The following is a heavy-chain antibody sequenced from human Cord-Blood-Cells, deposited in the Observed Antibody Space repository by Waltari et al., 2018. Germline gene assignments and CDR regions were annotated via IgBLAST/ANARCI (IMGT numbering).Heavy chain of an antibody. CDR3: ARADSSGYYFDY. CDR1: VYSISSGYY. D-gene: IGHD3-22*01. V-gene: IGHV4-38-2*01. CDR2: IYHSGST. Sequence: QVQLQESGPGLVKPSETLSLTCAVSVYSISSGYYWGWIRQPPGKGLEWIGSIYHSGSTYYNPSLKSRVTISVDTSKNQFSLKLSSVTAADTAVYYCARADSSGYYFDYWGQGTLVIVSS. J-gene: IGHJ4*02.